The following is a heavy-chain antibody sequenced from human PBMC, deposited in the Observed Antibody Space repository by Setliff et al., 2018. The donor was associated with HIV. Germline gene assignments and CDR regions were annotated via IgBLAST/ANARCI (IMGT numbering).Heavy chain of an antibody. Sequence: SETLSLTCTVSGGSISGYYWSWIRQPAGKGLEWVGRISASGTTVYNPSLKSRVIMSVDTSKKYFSLKLTSVTAADTAVYYCARYSPRGYTLTGPYWGQGTLVTVSS. V-gene: IGHV4-4*07. CDR2: ISASGTT. CDR3: ARYSPRGYTLTGPY. J-gene: IGHJ4*02. D-gene: IGHD6-25*01. CDR1: GGSISGYY.